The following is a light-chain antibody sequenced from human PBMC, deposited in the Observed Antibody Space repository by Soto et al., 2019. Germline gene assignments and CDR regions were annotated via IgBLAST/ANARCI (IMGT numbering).Light chain of an antibody. CDR3: SSSAGVYHYLV. J-gene: IGLJ3*02. V-gene: IGLV2-8*01. Sequence: QSALTQPPSASGSPGQSVTISCTGTSSDIGGYNSVSWYQQHPGKAPRLMIYGVNKRPSGVPDRFSGSKSGYKASLTVSGLQTEDEAFYYCSSSAGVYHYLVFGGGTKLTVL. CDR2: GVN. CDR1: SSDIGGYNS.